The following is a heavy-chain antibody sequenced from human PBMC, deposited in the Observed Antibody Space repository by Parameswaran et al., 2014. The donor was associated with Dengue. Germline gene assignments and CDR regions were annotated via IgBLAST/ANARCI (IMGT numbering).Heavy chain of an antibody. V-gene: IGHV3-11*04. J-gene: IGHJ6*02. D-gene: IGHD3-22*01. Sequence: RWIRQPPGKGLEWVSYVSGAGSTIHYADSVKGRFTISRDNAKNSLYLQMNSLRAEDTAVYYCARDGGDYYASRGYYLYYYGMDVWGQGTTVTVSS. CDR2: VSGAGSTI. CDR3: ARDGGDYYASRGYYLYYYGMDV.